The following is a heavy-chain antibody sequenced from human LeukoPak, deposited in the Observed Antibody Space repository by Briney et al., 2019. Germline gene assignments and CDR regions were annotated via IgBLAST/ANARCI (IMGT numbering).Heavy chain of an antibody. V-gene: IGHV3-30*02. CDR3: AKELLAAFDI. J-gene: IGHJ3*02. Sequence: GGSLRLSCAASGFTFSSYGMHWVRQAPGKGLEWVAFIRYDGSNKYYADSVKGRFTISRDNSKNTPYLQMNSLRAEDTAVYYCAKELLAAFDIWGQGTMVTVSS. CDR1: GFTFSSYG. CDR2: IRYDGSNK.